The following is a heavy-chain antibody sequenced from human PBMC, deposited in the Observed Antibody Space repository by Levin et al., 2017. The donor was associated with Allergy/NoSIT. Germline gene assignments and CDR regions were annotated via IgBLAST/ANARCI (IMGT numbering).Heavy chain of an antibody. CDR3: ARVRVILTGYYRGSQATYYYGMDV. V-gene: IGHV4-34*01. Sequence: SETLSLPCAVSGGSFSDYYWSWIRQPPGKGLEWIGEIDHSGSTNYNPSLKSRVTISINTSENQVSLKLSSVTAVDTAVYYCARVRVILTGYYRGSQATYYYGMDVWGQGTTVTVSS. CDR1: GGSFSDYY. J-gene: IGHJ6*02. CDR2: IDHSGST. D-gene: IGHD3-9*01.